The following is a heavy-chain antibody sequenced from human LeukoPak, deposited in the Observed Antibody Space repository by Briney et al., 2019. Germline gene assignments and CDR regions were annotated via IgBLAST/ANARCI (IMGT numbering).Heavy chain of an antibody. J-gene: IGHJ6*03. CDR3: ARVSDSGSYYETMDV. CDR2: INPNSGGT. V-gene: IGHV1-2*02. D-gene: IGHD1-26*01. Sequence: VASVKVSCKASGYTFTGYYMHWVRQAPGQGLEWMGWINPNSGGTNYAQKFQGRVTMTRDTSISTAYMELSRLRSDDTAVYYCARVSDSGSYYETMDVWGKGTTVTVSS. CDR1: GYTFTGYY.